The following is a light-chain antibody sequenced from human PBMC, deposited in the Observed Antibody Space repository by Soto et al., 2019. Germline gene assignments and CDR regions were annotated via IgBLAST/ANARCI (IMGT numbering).Light chain of an antibody. J-gene: IGKJ5*01. V-gene: IGKV1-39*01. CDR2: GAS. Sequence: DIQMTQSPSSLPASVVDRISITCLASQSIGTYLSWYQQKPGKAPKLLIYGASNLQSGVPSRFSGSGSETGFTLTISSLQSEDSALYYCQQYNNWPTFGQGTRLEIK. CDR3: QQYNNWPT. CDR1: QSIGTY.